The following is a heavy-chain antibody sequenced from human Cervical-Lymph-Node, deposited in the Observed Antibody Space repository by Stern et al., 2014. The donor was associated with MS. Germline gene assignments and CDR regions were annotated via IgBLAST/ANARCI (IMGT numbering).Heavy chain of an antibody. CDR2: IRRNGGST. Sequence: QLVESGGGLVQPGGSLRLSCAASGFTFRSYAMHWVRQAPGQGLEYVSAIRRNGGSTYYANSGKGRFPISRDNSKNTLYLQMGSLRAEDMAVYYCARTRDTARVTRGYFDYWGQGTLVTVSA. CDR3: ARTRDTARVTRGYFDY. V-gene: IGHV3-64*01. CDR1: GFTFRSYA. D-gene: IGHD5-18*01. J-gene: IGHJ4*02.